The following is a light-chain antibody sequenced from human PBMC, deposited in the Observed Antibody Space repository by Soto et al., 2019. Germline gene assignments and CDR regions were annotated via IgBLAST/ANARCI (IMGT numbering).Light chain of an antibody. V-gene: IGKV1-27*01. CDR3: QKYNSDPWT. Sequence: DIQMTQSPSSLSASVGDRVTITCRASQGISNDLAWYQQKPGNVPKLLIYAASTLQSGVPSRFSGSGSGTDLTLTISSLQPEDVATYYCQKYNSDPWTFGQGTKVEIK. CDR1: QGISND. CDR2: AAS. J-gene: IGKJ1*01.